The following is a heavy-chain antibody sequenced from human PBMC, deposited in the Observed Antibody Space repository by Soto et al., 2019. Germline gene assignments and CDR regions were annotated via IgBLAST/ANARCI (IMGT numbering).Heavy chain of an antibody. CDR2: IYPGDSDT. D-gene: IGHD3-22*01. V-gene: IGHV5-51*01. CDR3: VRRTTCYYDSSGYPLDY. Sequence: PGESLKISCKGSGYSFTSYWIGWVRQMPGKGLEWMGIIYPGDSDTRYSPSFQGQVTISADKSISTAYLQWSSLKASDTAMYYCVRRTTCYYDSSGYPLDYWGQGTLVTVSS. CDR1: GYSFTSYW. J-gene: IGHJ4*02.